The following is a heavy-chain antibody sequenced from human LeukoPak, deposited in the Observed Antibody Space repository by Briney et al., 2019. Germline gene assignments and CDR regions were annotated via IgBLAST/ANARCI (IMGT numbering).Heavy chain of an antibody. Sequence: GSLRLSCAASGFTFSRYNMDWVRQAPGKGLEWIGYIYYSGSTNYNPSLKSRVTISVDTSKNQFSLKLSSVTAADTAVYYCARVRYDILTGYYGSSYYYYMDVWGKGTTVTISS. CDR3: ARVRYDILTGYYGSSYYYYMDV. J-gene: IGHJ6*03. CDR2: IYYSGST. V-gene: IGHV4-59*01. CDR1: GFTFSRYN. D-gene: IGHD3-9*01.